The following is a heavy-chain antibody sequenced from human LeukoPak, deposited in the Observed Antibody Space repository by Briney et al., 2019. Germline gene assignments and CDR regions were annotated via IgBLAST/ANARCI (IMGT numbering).Heavy chain of an antibody. CDR3: ARDLAVLGVVFTSYMDV. V-gene: IGHV1-18*01. CDR2: ISTYSGNA. D-gene: IGHD3-3*01. J-gene: IGHJ6*03. Sequence: ASVKVSCKASGYSFITHGITWVRQAPGQGPQWVGWISTYSGNAHYAQRFQGRVTLSKDTATTTAYLEVRNLRSDDTAVYYCARDLAVLGVVFTSYMDVWGKGTPVIVSS. CDR1: GYSFITHG.